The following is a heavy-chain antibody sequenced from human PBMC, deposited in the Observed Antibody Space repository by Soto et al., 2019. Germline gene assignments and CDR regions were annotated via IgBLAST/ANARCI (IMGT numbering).Heavy chain of an antibody. D-gene: IGHD3-3*01. V-gene: IGHV4-59*01. J-gene: IGHJ4*02. CDR1: GGSISSYY. CDR2: IYYSGST. Sequence: AETLSLTCTVSGGSISSYYWSWIRQPPGKGLEWIGYIYYSGSTNYNPSLKSRVTISVDTSKNQFSLKLSSVTAADTAVYYCARGSFGNSPRFDYWGQGTLVTVSS. CDR3: ARGSFGNSPRFDY.